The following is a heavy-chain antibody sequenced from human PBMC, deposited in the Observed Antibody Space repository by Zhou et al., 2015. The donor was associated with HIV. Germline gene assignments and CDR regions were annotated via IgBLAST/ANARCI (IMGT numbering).Heavy chain of an antibody. CDR1: GGTFSSYA. CDR3: AILRDPHGDSPWYFDY. Sequence: QVQLVQSGAEVKKPGSSVKVSCKASGGTFSSYAISWVRQAPGQGLEWMGGIIPIFGTANYAQKFQGRVTITADESTSTAYMELSSLRSEDTAVYYCAILRDPHGDSPWYFDYWGQGTLVTVSS. CDR2: IIPIFGTA. D-gene: IGHD4-17*01. J-gene: IGHJ4*02. V-gene: IGHV1-69*01.